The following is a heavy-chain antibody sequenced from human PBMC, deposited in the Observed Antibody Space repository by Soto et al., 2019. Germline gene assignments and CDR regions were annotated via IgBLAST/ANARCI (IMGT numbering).Heavy chain of an antibody. J-gene: IGHJ4*02. CDR2: VWYDGSNG. V-gene: IGHV3-33*01. D-gene: IGHD2-2*02. Sequence: PGGSLRLSCAASGFIFSNFGMHWVRQAPGKGLEWVAGVWYDGSNGVSADSVKGRFTISRDNAKNSLYLQMNSLRDEDTAVYYCARDQAAVVPAAIGYWGQGTLVTVSS. CDR1: GFIFSNFG. CDR3: ARDQAAVVPAAIGY.